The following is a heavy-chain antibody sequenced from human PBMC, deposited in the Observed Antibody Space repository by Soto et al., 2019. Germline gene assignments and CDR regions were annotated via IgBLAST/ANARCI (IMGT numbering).Heavy chain of an antibody. CDR3: ARDRVITFGGVHQGFDY. CDR1: GFTFSSYG. CDR2: IWYDGSNK. Sequence: GGSLRLSCAASGFTFSSYGMHWVRQAPGKGLEWVAVIWYDGSNKYYADSVKGRFTISRDNSKNTLYLQMNSLRAEDTAVYYCARDRVITFGGVHQGFDYWGQGTLVTVSS. D-gene: IGHD3-16*01. J-gene: IGHJ4*02. V-gene: IGHV3-33*01.